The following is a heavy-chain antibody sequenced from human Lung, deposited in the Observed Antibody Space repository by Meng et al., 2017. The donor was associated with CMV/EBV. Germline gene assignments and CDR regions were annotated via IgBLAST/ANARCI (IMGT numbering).Heavy chain of an antibody. V-gene: IGHV3-49*04. D-gene: IGHD2-15*01. J-gene: IGHJ4*02. CDR2: IRKKTYGGTT. CDR1: GFNFGGYR. Sequence: LSCTGSGFNFGGYRMSWVRQAPGKGLEWVGFIRKKTYGGTTEYAASVKGRFTISRDDSKSIVYLQMDSLKTEDTAMYYCARDDSPGVDWGRGTLVTVSS. CDR3: ARDDSPGVD.